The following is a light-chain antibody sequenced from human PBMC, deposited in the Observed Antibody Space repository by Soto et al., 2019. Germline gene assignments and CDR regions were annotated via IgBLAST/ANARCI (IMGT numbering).Light chain of an antibody. CDR2: GAS. J-gene: IGKJ1*01. CDR1: QSVSSN. V-gene: IGKV3-15*01. CDR3: QQYDNWPPWT. Sequence: EVVMTQSPATLSVSPGERATLSCRASQSVSSNLAWYQHKPGQAPRLLIYGASTRATDTPARFSGSGSGTEFTLTISSLQSEDFAVYYCQQYDNWPPWTFGQGTKVEIK.